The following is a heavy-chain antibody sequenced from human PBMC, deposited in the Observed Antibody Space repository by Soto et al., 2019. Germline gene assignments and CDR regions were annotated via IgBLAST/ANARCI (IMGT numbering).Heavy chain of an antibody. CDR2: VSHDGRNT. CDR1: GFTLRDYA. Sequence: GGSLRLSCAASGFTLRDYAMHWVRQAPGKGLEWVAVVSHDGRNTHYADSVKGRFTISRDSSKNTVSLEMTSLRAEDTAVYYCARGPRAPPPHDYGMDVWGQGTTVTVSS. CDR3: ARGPRAPPPHDYGMDV. J-gene: IGHJ6*02. V-gene: IGHV3-30*03.